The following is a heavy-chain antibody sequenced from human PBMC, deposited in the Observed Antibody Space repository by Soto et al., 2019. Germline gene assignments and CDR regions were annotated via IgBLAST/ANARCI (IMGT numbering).Heavy chain of an antibody. CDR3: ASGRIVVAAQPSLFYYYYYYMDV. J-gene: IGHJ6*03. CDR1: GYTFTSYG. Sequence: GASVKVSCKASGYTFTSYGISWVRQAPGQGLEWTGWISAYNGNTNYAQKLQGRVTMTTDTSTSTAYMELRSLRSDDTAVYYCASGRIVVAAQPSLFYYYYYYMDVWGKGTTVTVSS. V-gene: IGHV1-18*01. D-gene: IGHD2-15*01. CDR2: ISAYNGNT.